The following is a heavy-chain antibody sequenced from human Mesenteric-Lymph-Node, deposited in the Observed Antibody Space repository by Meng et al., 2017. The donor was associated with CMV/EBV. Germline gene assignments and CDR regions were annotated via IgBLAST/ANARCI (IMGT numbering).Heavy chain of an antibody. CDR2: INHSGST. CDR1: GGSFSGYY. CDR3: ARLNVLGGGYYYYGMDV. J-gene: IGHJ6*02. V-gene: IGHV4-34*01. Sequence: GSLRLSCAVYGGSFSGYYWSWIRQPPGKGLEWIGEINHSGSTNYSPSLKSRVTISVDTSKNQFSLKLSSVTAADTAVYYCARLNVLGGGYYYYGMDVWGQGTTVTVSS. D-gene: IGHD3-16*01.